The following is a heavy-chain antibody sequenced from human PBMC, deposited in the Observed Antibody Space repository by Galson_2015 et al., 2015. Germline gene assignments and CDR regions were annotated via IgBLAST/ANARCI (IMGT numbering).Heavy chain of an antibody. Sequence: SLRLSCAASGFTFSSYGMHWVRQTPGKGLEWVAVIWYDGSNKYYADSVKGRFTISRDNSKNTLYLQMNSLRAEDTAVYYCARGRGTTAAFDIWGQGTMVTVSS. D-gene: IGHD4-17*01. CDR1: GFTFSSYG. J-gene: IGHJ3*02. CDR2: IWYDGSNK. V-gene: IGHV3-33*01. CDR3: ARGRGTTAAFDI.